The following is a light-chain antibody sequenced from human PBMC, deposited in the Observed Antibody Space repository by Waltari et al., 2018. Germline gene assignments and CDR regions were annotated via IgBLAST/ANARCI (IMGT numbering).Light chain of an antibody. J-gene: IGKJ3*01. V-gene: IGKV1-9*01. CDR2: KAS. Sequence: DIQLTQSPSSLSASVGDRVTITCRASQGISSYLAWYQQKPGKAPKLLIYKASSLQSGVPSRFSGSGSGTEFTLTISSLQPEDFAVYYCQQRYSYPFTFGPGTKLDIK. CDR1: QGISSY. CDR3: QQRYSYPFT.